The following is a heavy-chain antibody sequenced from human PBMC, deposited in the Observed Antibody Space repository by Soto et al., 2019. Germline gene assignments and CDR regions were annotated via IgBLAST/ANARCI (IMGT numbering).Heavy chain of an antibody. V-gene: IGHV1-2*04. CDR3: ARAFSMGRFHVDY. CDR2: INPNSGGT. J-gene: IGHJ4*02. D-gene: IGHD3-10*01. Sequence: QVQLVQSGAEVQKPGASVKVSCKASGYTFTGYYMHWVRQAPGQGLEWMGWINPNSGGTNYAQKFQGWVTMTRDPSISTAYMELSRLRSNDTAVYYCARAFSMGRFHVDYWGQGTLFTVSS. CDR1: GYTFTGYY.